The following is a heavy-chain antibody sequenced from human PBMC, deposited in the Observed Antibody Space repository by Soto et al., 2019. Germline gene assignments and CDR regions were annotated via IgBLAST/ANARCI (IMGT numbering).Heavy chain of an antibody. J-gene: IGHJ4*02. CDR3: AKDLGLYSSSYYFDY. Sequence: PGGSLRLSCAASGFTFSSYAMSWVRQAPGKGLEWVSAISGSGGSTYYADSVKGRFTISRDNSKNTLYLQMNSLRAEDTAVYYCAKDLGLYSSSYYFDYWGQGTLVTVSS. CDR1: GFTFSSYA. V-gene: IGHV3-23*01. CDR2: ISGSGGST. D-gene: IGHD6-6*01.